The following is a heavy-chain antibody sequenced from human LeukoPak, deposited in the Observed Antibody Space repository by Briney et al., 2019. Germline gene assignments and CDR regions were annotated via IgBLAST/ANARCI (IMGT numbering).Heavy chain of an antibody. D-gene: IGHD1-26*01. J-gene: IGHJ4*02. CDR1: GGSISSYY. CDR3: ARENSGSYRQFDY. CDR2: IYPSGST. Sequence: PSETLSLTCTVSGGSISSYYWTWIRQPAGKGLESIGRIYPSGSTNYNPSLKSRVTMSVDTSKNQFSLKLNSVTAADTAAYYCARENSGSYRQFDYWGQGTLVTVSS. V-gene: IGHV4-4*07.